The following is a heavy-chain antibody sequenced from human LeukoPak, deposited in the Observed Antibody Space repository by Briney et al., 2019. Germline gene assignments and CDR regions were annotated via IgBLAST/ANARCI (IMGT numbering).Heavy chain of an antibody. CDR3: ARQSLVGATTGWFDP. CDR2: IYYSGST. CDR1: GGSISSSSYY. D-gene: IGHD1-26*01. V-gene: IGHV4-39*01. Sequence: SETLSLTCSASGGSISSSSYYWGWIRQPPGKGLEWIGNIYYSGSTYYNPSLKSRVTISVDTSKNQFFLKLSSVTAADTAVYYCARQSLVGATTGWFDPWGQGTLVTVSS. J-gene: IGHJ5*02.